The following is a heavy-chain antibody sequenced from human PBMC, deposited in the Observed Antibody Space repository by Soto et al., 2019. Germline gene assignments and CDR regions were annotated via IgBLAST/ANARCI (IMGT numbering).Heavy chain of an antibody. D-gene: IGHD5-18*01. CDR1: GFTFSSYA. J-gene: IGHJ5*02. Sequence: GGSLRLSCAASGFTFSSYAMSWVRQAPGKGLEWVSAISGSGGSTYYADSVKGRFTISRDNSKNTLYLQMNSLRAEDTAVYYCAKDTAMVLRSGGGPQGRDPWGQGTLVTVSS. CDR3: AKDTAMVLRSGGGPQGRDP. V-gene: IGHV3-23*01. CDR2: ISGSGGST.